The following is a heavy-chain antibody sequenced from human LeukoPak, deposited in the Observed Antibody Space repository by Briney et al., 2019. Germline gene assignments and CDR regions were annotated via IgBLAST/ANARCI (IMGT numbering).Heavy chain of an antibody. J-gene: IGHJ5*02. Sequence: SVKVSCKASGGAFSSYAISWVQQAPGQGLEWMGGIIPIFGTANYAQKFQGRVTITADESTSTAYMELSSLRSEDTAVYYCARDYLRGRWSYNWFDPWGQGTLVTVSS. V-gene: IGHV1-69*01. D-gene: IGHD3-16*01. CDR2: IIPIFGTA. CDR3: ARDYLRGRWSYNWFDP. CDR1: GGAFSSYA.